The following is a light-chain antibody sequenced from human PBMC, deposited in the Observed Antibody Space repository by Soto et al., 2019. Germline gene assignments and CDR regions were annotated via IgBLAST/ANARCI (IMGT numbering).Light chain of an antibody. J-gene: IGKJ5*01. Sequence: EIVLTQSTDTLSLPPGERATLSCRASQSISSYLAWYQQKPGQAPRLLIYDASNRATGIPDRFSGSGSGTDFTLTINRLEPEDFAVYYCQQYGSSITFGQGTRLEIK. CDR1: QSISSY. CDR3: QQYGSSIT. CDR2: DAS. V-gene: IGKV3-20*01.